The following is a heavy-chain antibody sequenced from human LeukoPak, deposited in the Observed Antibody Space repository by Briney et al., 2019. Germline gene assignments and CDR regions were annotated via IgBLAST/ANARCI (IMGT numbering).Heavy chain of an antibody. CDR3: ARHRHYYDSSGYSDNWFDP. CDR1: GGSISSSSYH. D-gene: IGHD3-22*01. CDR2: IYYSGST. V-gene: IGHV4-39*01. Sequence: SETLSLTCTVSGGSISSSSYHWGWIRQPPGKGLEWIGSIYYSGSTYYNPSLKSRVTISVDTSKNQFSLKLSSVTAADTAVYYCARHRHYYDSSGYSDNWFDPWGQGTLVTVSS. J-gene: IGHJ5*02.